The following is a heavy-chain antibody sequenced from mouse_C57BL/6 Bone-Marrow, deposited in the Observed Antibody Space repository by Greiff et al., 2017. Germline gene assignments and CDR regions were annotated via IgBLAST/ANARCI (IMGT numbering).Heavy chain of an antibody. CDR2: ISSGSSTI. Sequence: EVKLVESGGGLVKPGGSLKLSCAASGFTFSDYGMHWVRQAPEKGLEWVAYISSGSSTIYYADTVKGRFTISSDNAKNTLFLQMTSLRSEDTAMYYCARDGKGRFAYWGQATLVSVSA. D-gene: IGHD1-1*01. J-gene: IGHJ3*01. CDR3: ARDGKGRFAY. V-gene: IGHV5-17*01. CDR1: GFTFSDYG.